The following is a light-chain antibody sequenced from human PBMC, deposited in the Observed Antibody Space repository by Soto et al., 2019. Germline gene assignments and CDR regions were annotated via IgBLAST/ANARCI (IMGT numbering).Light chain of an antibody. Sequence: QSALTQPASVSGSPGQSITISCTGTSSDVGNYHLVSWYQQHPGKAPKLIIYEDSARPSEVSYRFSGSKSVNTASLTISGLQAKDEADYYYCSYAESGTLVFGGGTKLTVL. CDR2: EDS. CDR3: CSYAESGTLV. CDR1: SSDVGNYHL. V-gene: IGLV2-23*01. J-gene: IGLJ3*02.